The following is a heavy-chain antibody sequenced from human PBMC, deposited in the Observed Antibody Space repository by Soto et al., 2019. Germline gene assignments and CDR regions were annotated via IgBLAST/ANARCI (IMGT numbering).Heavy chain of an antibody. Sequence: PSETLSLTCTFSGGSISSYYWSWIRQPPGKGLEWIGYIYYSGSTNYNPSLKSRVTISVDTSKNQFSLKLSSVTAADTAVYYCARRYGSAIDYWGQGTLVTVSS. J-gene: IGHJ4*02. V-gene: IGHV4-59*08. CDR1: GGSISSYY. CDR3: ARRYGSAIDY. D-gene: IGHD1-26*01. CDR2: IYYSGST.